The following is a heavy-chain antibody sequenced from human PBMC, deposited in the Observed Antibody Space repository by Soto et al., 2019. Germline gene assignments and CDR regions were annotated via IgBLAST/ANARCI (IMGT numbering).Heavy chain of an antibody. V-gene: IGHV4-30-2*01. CDR2: TYHSGAT. Sequence: QVQLQESGSGLVKPSQTLVLTCTVSGDSISRDGYSWSWLRQPPGKGLEWIWYTYHSGATYYNPSLKSRVTTSVDKSKNQFSLRLASVTAADTAVYYCAREMSYYFDSWGHGTLVTVSS. J-gene: IGHJ4*01. CDR1: GDSISRDGYS. CDR3: AREMSYYFDS.